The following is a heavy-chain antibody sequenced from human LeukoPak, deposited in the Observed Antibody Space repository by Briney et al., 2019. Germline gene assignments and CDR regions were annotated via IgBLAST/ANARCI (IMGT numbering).Heavy chain of an antibody. D-gene: IGHD3-10*01. V-gene: IGHV3-53*01. CDR2: IYSGGST. CDR3: ARFYQSYSDH. CDR1: GFTVSSNE. J-gene: IGHJ5*02. Sequence: PGGSLRLSCAASGFTVSSNEMSWVRQAPGKGLEWVSVIYSGGSTYYADSVKGRFTISRDNSKNTLYLQMNSLRAEDTAVYYCARFYQSYSDHWGQGTLVTVSS.